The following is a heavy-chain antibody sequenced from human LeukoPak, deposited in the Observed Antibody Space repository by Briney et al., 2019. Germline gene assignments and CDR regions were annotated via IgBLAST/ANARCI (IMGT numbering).Heavy chain of an antibody. CDR1: GGSISSNSYY. D-gene: IGHD2-2*01. V-gene: IGHV4-39*01. J-gene: IGHJ4*02. Sequence: SETLSLTCTVSGGSISSNSYYWGWIRQPPGKGLEWIGNIYYSGSTYYNPSLKSRVTISVDTSKNQFSLKLSSVTAADTAVYYCAGTQGVAAAAIFYWGQGTLVTVSS. CDR3: AGTQGVAAAAIFY. CDR2: IYYSGST.